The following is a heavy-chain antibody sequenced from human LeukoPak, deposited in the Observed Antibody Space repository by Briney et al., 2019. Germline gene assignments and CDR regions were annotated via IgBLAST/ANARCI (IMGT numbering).Heavy chain of an antibody. CDR3: AKVEYSSNIPQH. Sequence: PGGSLRLSCAASGFIFSSYAMHWVRQAPGKGLEWVSSISGSGGSTYYADSVKGRFTISRDNSKNTQYLQMNSLRAEDTAVYYCAKVEYSSNIPQHWGQGTLVTVSS. CDR2: ISGSGGST. J-gene: IGHJ1*01. D-gene: IGHD6-6*01. CDR1: GFIFSSYA. V-gene: IGHV3-23*01.